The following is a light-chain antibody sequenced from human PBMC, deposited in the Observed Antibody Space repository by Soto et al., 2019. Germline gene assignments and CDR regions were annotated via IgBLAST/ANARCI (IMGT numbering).Light chain of an antibody. J-gene: IGLJ3*02. CDR3: ASWDGSLNGWV. Sequence: QSVLAQPPSASGAPGQRVTISCSGSSSNIGRDTVNWYRQLPGTAPKLLIYSNNQRPSGVPDRFSGSKSGTSASLAISGLQSEDEADYYCASWDGSLNGWVFGGGTKVTVL. CDR1: SSNIGRDT. V-gene: IGLV1-44*01. CDR2: SNN.